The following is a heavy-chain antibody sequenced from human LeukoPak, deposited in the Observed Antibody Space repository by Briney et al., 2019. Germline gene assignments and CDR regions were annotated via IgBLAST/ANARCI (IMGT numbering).Heavy chain of an antibody. Sequence: PSETLSLTCTVSGGSISSYYWSWIRQPPGKGLEWIGYIYYSGSTNYNPSLKSRVTISVDTSKNQFSLKLSSVTAADTAVYYCARDNMIDAFDIWGQGTMVTVSS. CDR2: IYYSGST. J-gene: IGHJ3*02. CDR1: GGSISSYY. D-gene: IGHD3-22*01. CDR3: ARDNMIDAFDI. V-gene: IGHV4-59*01.